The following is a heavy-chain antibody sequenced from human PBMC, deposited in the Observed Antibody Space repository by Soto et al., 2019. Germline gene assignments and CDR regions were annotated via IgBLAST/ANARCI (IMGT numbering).Heavy chain of an antibody. CDR3: ARRGYSSGWQTYYYYYYGMDV. J-gene: IGHJ6*02. Sequence: SETLSLTCTVSGGSISSSSYYWGWIRQPPGKGLEWIGSIYYSGSTYYNPSLKSRVTISVDTSKNQFSLKLSSVTAADTAVYYCARRGYSSGWQTYYYYYYGMDVWGQGTTVTVSS. V-gene: IGHV4-39*01. CDR1: GGSISSSSYY. CDR2: IYYSGST. D-gene: IGHD6-19*01.